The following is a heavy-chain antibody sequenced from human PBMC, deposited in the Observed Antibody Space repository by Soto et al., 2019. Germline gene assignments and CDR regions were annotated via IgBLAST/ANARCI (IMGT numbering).Heavy chain of an antibody. CDR2: IYPGDSDT. CDR1: GYSFSSYW. Sequence: PGESLKISCQGFGYSFSSYWIGWVRQMPGKGLEWMGLIYPGDSDTRYSPSFQGQVTISADKSINTAYLQWSSLEASDTAMYYCARQIYDSDTGPNFQYYFDSWGQGTPVTVSS. J-gene: IGHJ4*02. D-gene: IGHD3-22*01. V-gene: IGHV5-51*01. CDR3: ARQIYDSDTGPNFQYYFDS.